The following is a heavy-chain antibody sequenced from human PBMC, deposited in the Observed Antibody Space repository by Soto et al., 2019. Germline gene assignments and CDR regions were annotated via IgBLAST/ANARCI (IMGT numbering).Heavy chain of an antibody. J-gene: IGHJ4*02. CDR1: GGSFSGYY. Sequence: SETLSLTCAVYGGSFSGYYWSWIRQPPGKGLEWIGEINHSGITNYNPSLKSRVTISVDTSKNQFSLKLSSVTAADTAVYYCERRKYLGYCSSTSWQWYFDYLGQGTLVTVSS. D-gene: IGHD2-2*01. CDR2: INHSGIT. CDR3: ERRKYLGYCSSTSWQWYFDY. V-gene: IGHV4-34*01.